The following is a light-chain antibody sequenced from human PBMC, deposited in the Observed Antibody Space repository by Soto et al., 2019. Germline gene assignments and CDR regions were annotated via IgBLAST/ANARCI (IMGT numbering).Light chain of an antibody. Sequence: DIQMTKSPTTRSAYVGERDTITCRASQSISRWLAGYQQIPGKAPKLLIHDATSLESGVLSRFSGSGTGTEFTLSISSLQPDDFATYYCHQYSSYWTFAEGTKVDIK. CDR3: HQYSSYWT. CDR1: QSISRW. J-gene: IGKJ1*01. V-gene: IGKV1-5*01. CDR2: DAT.